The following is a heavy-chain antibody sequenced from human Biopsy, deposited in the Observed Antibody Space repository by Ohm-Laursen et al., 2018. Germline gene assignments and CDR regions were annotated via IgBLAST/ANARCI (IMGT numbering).Heavy chain of an antibody. V-gene: IGHV3-43*01. J-gene: IGHJ6*02. CDR3: ARDGGVSYFGLDV. D-gene: IGHD3-16*01. CDR2: ISWDGSRT. Sequence: SLRLSCSASGFTFDDYTMHWVRQIPGKGLEWVSLISWDGSRTYYAGSVRGRFTISRDNAKNCLYLQMNSLRTQDTALYYCARDGGVSYFGLDVWGLGTTATVSS. CDR1: GFTFDDYT.